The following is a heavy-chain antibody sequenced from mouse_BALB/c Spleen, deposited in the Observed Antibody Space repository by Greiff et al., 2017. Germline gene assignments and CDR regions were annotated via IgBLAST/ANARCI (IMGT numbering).Heavy chain of an antibody. J-gene: IGHJ2*01. D-gene: IGHD2-4*01. CDR3: ARSTIYYDYDYFDY. CDR2: INPYNGDT. V-gene: IGHV1-20*02. Sequence: VQLKQSGPELVKPGASVKISCKASGYSFTGYFMNWVMQSHGKSLEWIGRINPYNGDTFYNQKFKGKATLTVDKSSSTAHMELRSLASEDSAVYYCARSTIYYDYDYFDYWGQGTTLTVSS. CDR1: GYSFTGYF.